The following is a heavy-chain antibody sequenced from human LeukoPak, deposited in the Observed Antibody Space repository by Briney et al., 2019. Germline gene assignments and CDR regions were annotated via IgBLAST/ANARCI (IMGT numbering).Heavy chain of an antibody. CDR3: ARLNYDILTGPDY. Sequence: SETLSLTCTVSGGSISSGGYYWSWICQHPGKGLEWIGYIYYSGSTYYNPSLKSRVTISVDTSKNQFSLKLSSVTAADTAVYYCARLNYDILTGPDYWGQGTLVTVSS. J-gene: IGHJ4*02. CDR1: GGSISSGGYY. D-gene: IGHD3-9*01. V-gene: IGHV4-31*03. CDR2: IYYSGST.